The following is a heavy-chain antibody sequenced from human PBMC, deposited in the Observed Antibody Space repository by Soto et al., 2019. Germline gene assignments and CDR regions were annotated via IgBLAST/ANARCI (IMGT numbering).Heavy chain of an antibody. CDR3: AKLITRGRWFGELPYYYYYGMDV. Sequence: SETLSLTCTVSGGSISSSSYYWGWIRQPPGKGLEWIGSIYYSGSTYYNPSLKSRVTISVDTSKNQFSLKLSSVTATDTAVYYCAKLITRGRWFGELPYYYYYGMDVWGQGTTVTVSS. CDR1: GGSISSSSYY. CDR2: IYYSGST. J-gene: IGHJ6*02. V-gene: IGHV4-39*01. D-gene: IGHD3-10*01.